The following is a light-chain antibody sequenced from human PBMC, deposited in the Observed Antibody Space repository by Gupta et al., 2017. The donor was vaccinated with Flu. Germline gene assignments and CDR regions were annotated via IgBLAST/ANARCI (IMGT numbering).Light chain of an antibody. CDR3: QQRSNWPPLT. CDR2: DAS. V-gene: IGKV3-11*01. J-gene: IGKJ4*01. Sequence: EIVLTQSPVTLSLSPGERATLSCRASESMSTYLAWYQQKPGQAPRLLIYDASNRATGIPVRFSGSGSGTDFTLTISSLHPEDFAVYYCQQRSNWPPLTFGGGTKVEI. CDR1: ESMSTY.